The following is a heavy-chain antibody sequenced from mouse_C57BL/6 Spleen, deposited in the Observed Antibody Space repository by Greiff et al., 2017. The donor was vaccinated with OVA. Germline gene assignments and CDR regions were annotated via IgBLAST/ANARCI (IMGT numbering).Heavy chain of an antibody. V-gene: IGHV1-19*01. CDR3: ARGGVYYGRGDYAMDY. Sequence: EVQLQQSGPVLVKPGASVKMSCKASGYTFTDYYMNWVKQSHGKSLEWIGVINPYNGGTSYNQKFKGKATLTVDKSSSTAYMELNSLTSEDSAVYYGARGGVYYGRGDYAMDYWGQGTSVTVSS. D-gene: IGHD1-1*01. CDR1: GYTFTDYY. CDR2: INPYNGGT. J-gene: IGHJ4*01.